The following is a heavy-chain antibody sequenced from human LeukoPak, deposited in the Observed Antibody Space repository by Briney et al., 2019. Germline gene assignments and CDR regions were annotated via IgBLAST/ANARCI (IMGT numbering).Heavy chain of an antibody. D-gene: IGHD2-8*01. J-gene: IGHJ6*02. V-gene: IGHV3-30-3*01. CDR3: AREGCTNGVCYKSNYYGMDV. Sequence: GSLRVSCAASGFTFSSYAMHWVRQAPGKGLEWVAVISYDGSNKYYADSVKGRFTISRDNSKNTLYLQMNSLRAEDTAVYYCAREGCTNGVCYKSNYYGMDVWGQGTTVTVSS. CDR2: ISYDGSNK. CDR1: GFTFSSYA.